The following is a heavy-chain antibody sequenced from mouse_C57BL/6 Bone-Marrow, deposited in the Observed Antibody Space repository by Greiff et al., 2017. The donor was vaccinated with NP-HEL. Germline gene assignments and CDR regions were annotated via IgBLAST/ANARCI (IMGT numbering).Heavy chain of an antibody. CDR3: ARRGRGFAY. D-gene: IGHD3-3*01. Sequence: QVQLQQPGAELVMPGASVKLSCKASGYTFTSYWMHWVKQRPGQGLEWIGEIDPSDSYTNYNQKFKGKSTLTVDKSSSTAYMQLSSLTSEDSAVYYCARRGRGFAYWGQGTLVTVSA. J-gene: IGHJ3*01. CDR2: IDPSDSYT. CDR1: GYTFTSYW. V-gene: IGHV1-69*01.